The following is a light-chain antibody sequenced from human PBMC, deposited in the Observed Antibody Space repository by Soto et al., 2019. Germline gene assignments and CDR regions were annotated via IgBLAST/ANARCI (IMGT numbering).Light chain of an antibody. Sequence: QSALTQPPSASGSPGQSVSISCTGTSRDIGDYNYVSWYQHHPGKAPKLIIYEVSKRPSGVPDRFSASKFANTASLTVAGLQAEDEADYYCSSYAGSNTYVFGSGTKLTVL. J-gene: IGLJ1*01. V-gene: IGLV2-8*01. CDR1: SRDIGDYNY. CDR2: EVS. CDR3: SSYAGSNTYV.